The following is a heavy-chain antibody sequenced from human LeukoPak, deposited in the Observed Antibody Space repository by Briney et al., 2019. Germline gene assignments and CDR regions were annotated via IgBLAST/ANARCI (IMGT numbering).Heavy chain of an antibody. CDR1: GGSISSYY. D-gene: IGHD3-3*01. CDR2: IQSSGST. V-gene: IGHV4-4*07. Sequence: SETLSLTCTVSGGSISSYYWSWVRQPAGKGLEWIGRIQSSGSTNHNPSLKSRVTMSVETSKFQFSLKLSSVTAADTAVYYCARSESYDFWSGHRDWGQGTLVTVSS. J-gene: IGHJ4*02. CDR3: ARSESYDFWSGHRD.